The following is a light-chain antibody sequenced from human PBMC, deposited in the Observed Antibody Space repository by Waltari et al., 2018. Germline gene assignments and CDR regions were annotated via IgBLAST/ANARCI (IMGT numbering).Light chain of an antibody. V-gene: IGKV3-20*01. CDR2: GAS. CDR1: QSVGRS. Sequence: LSLSPGERATLSCRASQSVGRSLAWYQQKPGQAPRLLIYGASSRATGVPDRFSGSGSGTDFSLTISRLEPEDFAVYYCQHYVRLPVTFGQGTKVEIK. CDR3: QHYVRLPVT. J-gene: IGKJ1*01.